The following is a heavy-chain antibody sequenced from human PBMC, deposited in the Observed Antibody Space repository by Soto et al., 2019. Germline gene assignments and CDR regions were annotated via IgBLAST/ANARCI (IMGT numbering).Heavy chain of an antibody. D-gene: IGHD6-19*01. CDR3: AKTTDGWFSAFEI. J-gene: IGHJ3*02. CDR1: GFTFSSYA. CDR2: ISGSGDST. Sequence: PGGSLRLSCAASGFTFSSYAMNWVRQAPGKGLEWVSVISGSGDSTYYADSVKGRFTISRDNSKNTLYLQMNSLRTEDTAVYYCAKTTDGWFSAFEIWGQGTMVTVS. V-gene: IGHV3-23*01.